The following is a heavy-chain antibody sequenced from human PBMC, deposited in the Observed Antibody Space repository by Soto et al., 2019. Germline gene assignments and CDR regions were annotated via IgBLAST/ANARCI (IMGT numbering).Heavy chain of an antibody. J-gene: IGHJ4*02. CDR1: GFTFSSYG. D-gene: IGHD6-19*01. Sequence: QVQLVESGGGVVQPGRSLRLSCAASGFTFSSYGMHWVRQAPGKGLEWVAVISYDGSNKYYADSVKGRFTISRDNSKNTLYLQMNSLRAEDTAVYYCAKTPEGAVSFYYFDYWGQGTLVTVSS. V-gene: IGHV3-30*18. CDR2: ISYDGSNK. CDR3: AKTPEGAVSFYYFDY.